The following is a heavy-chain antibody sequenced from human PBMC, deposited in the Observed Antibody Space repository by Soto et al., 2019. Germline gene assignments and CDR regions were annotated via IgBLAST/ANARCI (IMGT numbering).Heavy chain of an antibody. J-gene: IGHJ6*02. V-gene: IGHV1-18*04. Sequence: ASVKVSCKASGYTFTSYGISWVRQAPGQGLEWMGWISAYNGNTNYAQKLQGRVTMTTDTSTSTAYMELRSLRSDDTAVYYCAREEQQLTYYYYGMDVWGQGTTVTVS. D-gene: IGHD6-13*01. CDR3: AREEQQLTYYYYGMDV. CDR1: GYTFTSYG. CDR2: ISAYNGNT.